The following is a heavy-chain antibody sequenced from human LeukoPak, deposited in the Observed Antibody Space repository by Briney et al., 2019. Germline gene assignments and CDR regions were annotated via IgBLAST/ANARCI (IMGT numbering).Heavy chain of an antibody. Sequence: GGSLRLSCVGSRFTFSSYGMHWVRQAPGEGLEWVAFIRYDGSNSYYIGSVKGRFTISRDNSKNTLYLQMNSLRAEDTAVYYCAKDQWIEQMLGSHCDYWGQGTLVTVSS. D-gene: IGHD5-12*01. J-gene: IGHJ4*02. CDR1: RFTFSSYG. CDR3: AKDQWIEQMLGSHCDY. V-gene: IGHV3-30*02. CDR2: IRYDGSNS.